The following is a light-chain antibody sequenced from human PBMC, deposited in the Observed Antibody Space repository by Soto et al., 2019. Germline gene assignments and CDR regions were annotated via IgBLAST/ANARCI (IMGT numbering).Light chain of an antibody. J-gene: IGKJ5*01. Sequence: VVLTQSPVTLSLSPGERATLSCRASQSVSSYLAWYQQKPGQAPRLLIYGASARALGIPDRFSGSGSGTEFSFTVTSLQSEDFAVYYCQQYDQWPITFGQGTRLEIK. CDR3: QQYDQWPIT. CDR1: QSVSSY. V-gene: IGKV3-15*01. CDR2: GAS.